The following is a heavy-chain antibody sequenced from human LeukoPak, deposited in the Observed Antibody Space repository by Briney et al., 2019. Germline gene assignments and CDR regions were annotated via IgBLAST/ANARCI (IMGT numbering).Heavy chain of an antibody. Sequence: SETLSLTCTVSGGSISSHYWSWIRQPPGKGLEWNGYIYYSGSTNYNPSLKSRVTISVDTSKNQFSLKLSSVTAADTAVYYCAREGIAVAGLAVGYMDVWGKGTTVTVSS. CDR1: GGSISSHY. CDR2: IYYSGST. J-gene: IGHJ6*03. CDR3: AREGIAVAGLAVGYMDV. V-gene: IGHV4-59*11. D-gene: IGHD6-19*01.